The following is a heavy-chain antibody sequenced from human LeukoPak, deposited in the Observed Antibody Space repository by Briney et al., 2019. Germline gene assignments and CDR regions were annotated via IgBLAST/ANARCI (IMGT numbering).Heavy chain of an antibody. CDR1: GDSISTDGYY. J-gene: IGHJ4*02. D-gene: IGHD5-18*01. Sequence: PSETLSLTCTVSGDSISTDGYYWNWVRQHSGKGLEWIGYIHHSGNTYYNPSLKSRVTISVDRSKNQFSLRLNSVTAADTAVYYCAREIRISYSYFHYWGQGTLVTVSS. CDR3: AREIRISYSYFHY. CDR2: IHHSGNT. V-gene: IGHV4-31*03.